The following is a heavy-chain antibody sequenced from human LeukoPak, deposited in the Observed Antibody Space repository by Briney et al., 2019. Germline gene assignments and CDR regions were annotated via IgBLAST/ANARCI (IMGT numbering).Heavy chain of an antibody. V-gene: IGHV1-69*05. J-gene: IGHJ4*02. CDR3: ATDSSSWYL. CDR1: GGTFSSYA. CDR2: IIPIFGTA. D-gene: IGHD6-13*01. Sequence: ASVKVSCKASGGTFSSYAISWVRQAPGQGLKWMGAIIPIFGTANYAQKFQGRVTIITDESTSTAYMELSSLRSEDTAVYYCATDSSSWYLWGQGTLVTVSS.